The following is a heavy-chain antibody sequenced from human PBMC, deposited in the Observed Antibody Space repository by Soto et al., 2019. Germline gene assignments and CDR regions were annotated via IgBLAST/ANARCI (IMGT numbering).Heavy chain of an antibody. D-gene: IGHD6-19*01. CDR3: AKNTAVDSSGWTRPSPWFDP. V-gene: IGHV3-23*01. CDR1: GFTFSSYA. J-gene: IGHJ5*02. CDR2: ISGSGGST. Sequence: PGGSLRLSCAASGFTFSSYAMSWVRQAPGKGLEWVSAISGSGGSTYYADSVKGRFTISRDNSKNTLYLQMNSLRAEDTAVYYCAKNTAVDSSGWTRPSPWFDPWGQGTLVTVSS.